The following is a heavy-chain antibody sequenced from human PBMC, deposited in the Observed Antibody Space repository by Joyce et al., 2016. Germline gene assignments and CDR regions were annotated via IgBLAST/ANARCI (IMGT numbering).Heavy chain of an antibody. Sequence: SSYGMHWVRQAPGKGLEWVAVISFDGKDKFYADSVKGRFTVSRDNSRSTLFLQMSSLRAEDTAIYYCAKQLYRSSTYCTWTADYWGQGTLLTVSS. CDR1: SSYG. D-gene: IGHD2-2*01. CDR3: AKQLYRSSTYCTWTADY. CDR2: ISFDGKDK. V-gene: IGHV3-30*18. J-gene: IGHJ4*02.